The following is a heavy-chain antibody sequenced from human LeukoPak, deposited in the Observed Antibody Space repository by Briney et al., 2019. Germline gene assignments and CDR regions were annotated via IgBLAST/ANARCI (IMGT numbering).Heavy chain of an antibody. D-gene: IGHD3-10*01. J-gene: IGHJ6*03. Sequence: PGGSLRLSCAASGFTFSSYSMNWVRQAPGKGREWVSSISSSSSYIYYADSVKGRFTISRDNAKNSLYLQMNSLRAEDTAVYYCAREGVTMVRGVSITRSMDVWGKGTTVPVPS. CDR3: AREGVTMVRGVSITRSMDV. CDR2: ISSSSSYI. V-gene: IGHV3-21*03. CDR1: GFTFSSYS.